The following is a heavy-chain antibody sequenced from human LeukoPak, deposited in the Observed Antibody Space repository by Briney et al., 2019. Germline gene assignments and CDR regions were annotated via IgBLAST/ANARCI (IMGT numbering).Heavy chain of an antibody. D-gene: IGHD3-3*01. CDR1: GFTFDDNT. CDR2: ITWKSHRT. V-gene: IGHV3-43*01. Sequence: PGGSLRLSCAASGFTFDDNTMHWVRHPPGRGLEWVSFITWKSHRTHYADSVRGRFTVSRDNSKDSMHLEMNSLKTEDTGLYHCASEVGYRSLGYLGQGTLVTVSS. CDR3: ASEVGYRSLGY. J-gene: IGHJ4*02.